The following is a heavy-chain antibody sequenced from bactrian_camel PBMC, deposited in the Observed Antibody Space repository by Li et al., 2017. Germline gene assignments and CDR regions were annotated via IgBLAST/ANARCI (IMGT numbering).Heavy chain of an antibody. CDR2: IDSDGGNT. D-gene: IGHD2*01. CDR1: GFTFSGRR. Sequence: HVQLVESGGGLVQPGGSLTLSCAASGFTFSGRRMTWVRQAPGKGLEWVSTIDSDGGNTYYTGSVKGRFTVSRDNAKDTVYLQMSSLKSEDTALYYCAGWGIDCSGGYCYPSYEYNYWGQGTQVTVS. CDR3: AGWGIDCSGGYCYPSYEYNY. V-gene: IGHV3S6*01. J-gene: IGHJ4*01.